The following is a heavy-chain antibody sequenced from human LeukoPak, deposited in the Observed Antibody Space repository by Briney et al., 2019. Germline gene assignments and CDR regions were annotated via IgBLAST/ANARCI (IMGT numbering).Heavy chain of an antibody. J-gene: IGHJ3*02. V-gene: IGHV3-30-3*01. D-gene: IGHD3-22*01. CDR1: GFTFGSYA. CDR2: ISHEGSNE. CDR3: ARASYHYDSSDSKGAFDI. Sequence: GGSPRLSCAASGFTFGSYAMHWVRQAPGKGLEWVAVISHEGSNEYNADSVKGRFTISRDNSKNTLYLQMNSLRAEDTAVYYCARASYHYDSSDSKGAFDIWGQGTMVTVSS.